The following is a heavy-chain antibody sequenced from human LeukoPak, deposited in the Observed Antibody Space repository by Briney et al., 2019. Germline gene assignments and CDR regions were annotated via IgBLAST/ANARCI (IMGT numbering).Heavy chain of an antibody. CDR3: ARGHLVFAY. V-gene: IGHV4-39*01. D-gene: IGHD6-6*01. Sequence: SETLSLTCTVSGGSISSSSYYWGWIRQPPGKGLEWVGSISYSGSTYYNPSLKSRVTISPDTSKNQFSLKLTSVTAADTAVYYCARGHLVFAYWGQGTLVTVSS. CDR1: GGSISSSSYY. J-gene: IGHJ4*02. CDR2: ISYSGST.